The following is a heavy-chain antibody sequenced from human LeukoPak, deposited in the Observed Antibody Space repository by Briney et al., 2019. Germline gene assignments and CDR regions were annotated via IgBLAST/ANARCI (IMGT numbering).Heavy chain of an antibody. J-gene: IGHJ4*02. CDR2: IYYSGST. CDR1: GGSISSYY. CDR3: ARTYYDFWSGYPPTDY. V-gene: IGHV4-59*08. D-gene: IGHD3-3*01. Sequence: PSETLSLTCTVSGGSISSYYWSWIRQPPGKGLEWIGYIYYSGSTNYNPSLKSRVTISVDTSKNQFSLKLSSVTAADTAVYYCARTYYDFWSGYPPTDYWGQGTLVTVSS.